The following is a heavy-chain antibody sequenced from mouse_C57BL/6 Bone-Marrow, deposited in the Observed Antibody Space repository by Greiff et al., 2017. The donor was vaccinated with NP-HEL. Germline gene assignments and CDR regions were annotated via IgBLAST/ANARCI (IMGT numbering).Heavy chain of an antibody. CDR2: FYPGSGSI. CDR3: ARHGKEPGGRNWYFDV. J-gene: IGHJ1*03. V-gene: IGHV1-62-2*01. Sequence: VQLQESGAELVKPGASVKLSCKASGYTFTEYTIHWVKQRSGQGLEWIGWFYPGSGSIKYNEKFKDKATLTADKSSSTAYMELSRLTSEDSAVYFCARHGKEPGGRNWYFDVWGTGTTVTFAS. CDR1: GYTFTEYT.